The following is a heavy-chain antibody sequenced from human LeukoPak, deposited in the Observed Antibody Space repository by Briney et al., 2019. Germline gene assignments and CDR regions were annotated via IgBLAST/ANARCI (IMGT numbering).Heavy chain of an antibody. CDR3: ASYPRGVIVSADDAFDI. D-gene: IGHD3-16*02. Sequence: SETLSRTCTVSGGSISSYYWSWIRQPAGKGLEWIWRIYTSGSTNYNPSLKSRVTMSVDTSKNQFSLKLSSVTAADTAVYYCASYPRGVIVSADDAFDIWGQGTMVTVSS. CDR1: GGSISSYY. CDR2: IYTSGST. V-gene: IGHV4-4*07. J-gene: IGHJ3*02.